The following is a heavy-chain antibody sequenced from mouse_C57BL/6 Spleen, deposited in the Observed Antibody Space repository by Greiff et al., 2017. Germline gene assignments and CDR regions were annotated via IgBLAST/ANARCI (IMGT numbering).Heavy chain of an antibody. D-gene: IGHD1-1*01. Sequence: EVQRVESGGGLVKPGGSLKLSCAASGFTFSSYAMSWVRQTPEKRLEWVATISAGGSYTYYPYNVKGRCTCSRDNAKSNLYLQMSRLKSEDTAMYYCARTLIRFGYFDVWGTGTTVTVSS. CDR3: ARTLIRFGYFDV. V-gene: IGHV5-4*01. J-gene: IGHJ1*03. CDR1: GFTFSSYA. CDR2: ISAGGSYT.